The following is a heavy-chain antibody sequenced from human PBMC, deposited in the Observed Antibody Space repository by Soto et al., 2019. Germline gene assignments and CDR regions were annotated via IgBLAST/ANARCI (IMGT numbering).Heavy chain of an antibody. CDR1: GFTFGDYA. CDR2: IRSKAYGGTT. D-gene: IGHD2-15*01. Sequence: HPGGSLRLSCTASGFTFGDYAMSWFRQAPGKGLEWVGFIRSKAYGGTTEYAASVKGRFTISRDDSKSIAYLQMNSLKTEDTAVYYCTRDRGLVVGYPYYWGQGTLVTVSS. J-gene: IGHJ4*02. V-gene: IGHV3-49*03. CDR3: TRDRGLVVGYPYY.